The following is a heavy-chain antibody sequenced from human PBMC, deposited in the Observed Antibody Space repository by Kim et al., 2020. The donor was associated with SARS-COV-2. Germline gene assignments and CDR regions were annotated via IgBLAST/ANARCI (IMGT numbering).Heavy chain of an antibody. CDR3: ARQSGSIVVVLEFDP. V-gene: IGHV5-10-1*01. D-gene: IGHD2-2*01. Sequence: GESLKISCKGSGYIFTSYWISWVRQMPGKGLEWMGRIDPSDSYTSYSPSFQGHVTISADKSISTAYLQWSSLKASDTAMYYCARQSGSIVVVLEFDPWGQGTLVTVSS. CDR1: GYIFTSYW. J-gene: IGHJ5*02. CDR2: IDPSDSYT.